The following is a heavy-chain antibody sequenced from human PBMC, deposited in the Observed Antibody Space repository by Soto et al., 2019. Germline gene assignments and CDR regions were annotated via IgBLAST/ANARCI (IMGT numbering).Heavy chain of an antibody. Sequence: ASVKVSCKASGYTFTGYYMHWVRQAPGQGLEWMGWINPNSGGTNYAQKFQGWVTMTRDTSISTAYMELSRLRSDDTAVYYCAREGERPLRYNWNYDAFDIWGQGTMVTVSS. D-gene: IGHD1-7*01. J-gene: IGHJ3*02. CDR1: GYTFTGYY. V-gene: IGHV1-2*04. CDR2: INPNSGGT. CDR3: AREGERPLRYNWNYDAFDI.